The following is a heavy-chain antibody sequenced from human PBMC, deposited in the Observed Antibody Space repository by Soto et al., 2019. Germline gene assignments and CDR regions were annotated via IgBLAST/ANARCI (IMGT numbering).Heavy chain of an antibody. CDR3: ARDQGYDILTGYFGFIDI. CDR2: ISSSSSYI. V-gene: IGHV3-21*01. CDR1: GFTFSSYS. J-gene: IGHJ3*02. D-gene: IGHD3-9*01. Sequence: GGSLRLSCAASGFTFSSYSMNWVRQAPGKGLEWVSSISSSSSYIYYADSVKGRFTISRDNAKNSLYLQMNSLRAEDTAVYYCARDQGYDILTGYFGFIDIWGQGTMVTVS.